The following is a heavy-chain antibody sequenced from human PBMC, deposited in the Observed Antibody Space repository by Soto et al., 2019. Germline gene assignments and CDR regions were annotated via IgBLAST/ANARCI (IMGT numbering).Heavy chain of an antibody. D-gene: IGHD2-21*02. J-gene: IGHJ4*02. CDR3: AKPGLVTARIRFDY. V-gene: IGHV5-10-1*04. CDR2: IDPSDSYT. CDR1: GYSFTSYW. Sequence: GESLKISCKGSGYSFTSYWISWVRQMPGKGLEWMGRIDPSDSYTNYSPSFQGRFTISRDNSRNTLYLQMNSLRPDDTAVYYCAKPGLVTARIRFDYWGQGALVTVSS.